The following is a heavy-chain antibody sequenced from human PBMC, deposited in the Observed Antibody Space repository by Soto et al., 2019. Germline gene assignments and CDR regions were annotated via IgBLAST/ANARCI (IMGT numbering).Heavy chain of an antibody. CDR2: FSAYNGNT. CDR3: ARGQSSTRITIFGVVIIRPWFDP. CDR1: GYTFTSYG. J-gene: IGHJ5*02. Sequence: ASVKVSCKASGYTFTSYGISWVRQAPGQGLEWMGWFSAYNGNTNYAQKLQGRVTMTTDTSTSTAYMELRSLRSDDTAVYYCARGQSSTRITIFGVVIIRPWFDPWCQGTLVTVSS. D-gene: IGHD3-3*01. V-gene: IGHV1-18*01.